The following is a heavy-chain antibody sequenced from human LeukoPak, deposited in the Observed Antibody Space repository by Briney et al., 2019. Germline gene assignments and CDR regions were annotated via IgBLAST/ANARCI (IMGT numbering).Heavy chain of an antibody. Sequence: SETLSLTCTVSGGSISSSSYYWGWIRQPPGKGLEWIGSIYYSGSTYYNPSLKSRVTISVDTSKNQFSLRLSSVTAADTAVYYCARGPHPEGYWGQGTLVTVSS. CDR3: ARGPHPEGY. J-gene: IGHJ4*02. CDR2: IYYSGST. CDR1: GGSISSSSYY. V-gene: IGHV4-39*07.